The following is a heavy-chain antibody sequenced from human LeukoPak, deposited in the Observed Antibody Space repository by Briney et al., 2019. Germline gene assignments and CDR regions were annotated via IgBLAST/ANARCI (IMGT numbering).Heavy chain of an antibody. CDR3: ANRGPQRKYWYFDL. CDR1: GGSISSSSYY. V-gene: IGHV4-39*01. CDR2: IYYSGST. Sequence: SETLSLTCTVSGGSISSSSYYWGWIRQPPGKGLEWIGSIYYSGSTYYNPSLKSRVTISVDTSKNQFSLKLSSVTAADTAVYYCANRGPQRKYWYFDLWGRGTLVTVSS. J-gene: IGHJ2*01.